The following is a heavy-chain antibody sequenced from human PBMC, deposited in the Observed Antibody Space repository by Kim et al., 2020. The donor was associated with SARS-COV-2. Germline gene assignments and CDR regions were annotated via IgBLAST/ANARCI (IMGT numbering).Heavy chain of an antibody. CDR2: IYSGGST. V-gene: IGHV3-53*01. J-gene: IGHJ6*02. D-gene: IGHD2-2*01. CDR1: GFTVSSNY. Sequence: GGSLRLSCAASGFTVSSNYMSWVRQAPGKGLEWVSVIYSGGSTYYADSVKGRFTISRDNSKNTLYLQMNSLRAEDTAVYYCARDVGPLGYCSSTSCLLGGMDVWGQGTTVTVSS. CDR3: ARDVGPLGYCSSTSCLLGGMDV.